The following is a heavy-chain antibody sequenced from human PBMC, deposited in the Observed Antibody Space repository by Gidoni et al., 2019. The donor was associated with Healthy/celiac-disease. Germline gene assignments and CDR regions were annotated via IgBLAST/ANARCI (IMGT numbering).Heavy chain of an antibody. Sequence: QVQLVESGGGVVQPGRSLRLSCAASGFTFSSYGMHWVRQAPGKGLEWVAVIWYDGSNKYYADSVKGRFTISRDNSKNTLYLQMNSLRAEDTAVYYCARIGDYYYYGMDVWGQGTTVTVSS. CDR2: IWYDGSNK. J-gene: IGHJ6*02. CDR1: GFTFSSYG. V-gene: IGHV3-33*01. CDR3: ARIGDYYYYGMDV. D-gene: IGHD3-10*01.